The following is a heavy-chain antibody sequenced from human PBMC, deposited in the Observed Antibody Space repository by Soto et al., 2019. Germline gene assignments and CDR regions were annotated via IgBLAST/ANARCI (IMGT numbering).Heavy chain of an antibody. CDR1: GFTFSSYA. Sequence: EVQLWESGGGLVQPGGSLRLSCAASGFTFSSYAMSWVRQAPGKGLEWVSATSGSGDYTYYADSVKGRFTMSREYYKSSIFLQMSRLRADDSAVYYCAKGSGYSCGVGYSFDHLGQGIRVTVSS. V-gene: IGHV3-23*01. D-gene: IGHD5-18*01. J-gene: IGHJ4*02. CDR3: AKGSGYSCGVGYSFDH. CDR2: TSGSGDYT.